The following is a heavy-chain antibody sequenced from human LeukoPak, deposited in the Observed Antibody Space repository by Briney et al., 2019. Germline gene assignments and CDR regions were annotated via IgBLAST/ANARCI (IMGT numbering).Heavy chain of an antibody. V-gene: IGHV3-23*01. D-gene: IGHD3-10*01. CDR2: ISGSGGST. CDR3: AKSSGTMVQGANWFDP. Sequence: GGSLRLSCAASGFTFSSYAMSWVRQAPGKGLEWVSAISGSGGSTYYADSVKGRFTISRDNSKNTLYLQMNSLRAEDTAVYYCAKSSGTMVQGANWFDPWGPGTLVTVSS. CDR1: GFTFSSYA. J-gene: IGHJ5*02.